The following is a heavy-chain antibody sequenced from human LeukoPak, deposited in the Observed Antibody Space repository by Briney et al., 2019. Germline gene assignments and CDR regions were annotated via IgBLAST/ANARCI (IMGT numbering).Heavy chain of an antibody. CDR3: ARGFRGPNFDY. Sequence: SETLSLTCTVSGGSISSYYWSWIRQPPGKGLEWIGYIYYSGSTNYNPSLKSRVTISVDTSKKQFSLKLRSVTVADTAVYYCARGFRGPNFDYWGQGTLVTVSS. CDR2: IYYSGST. D-gene: IGHD3-10*01. CDR1: GGSISSYY. J-gene: IGHJ4*02. V-gene: IGHV4-59*08.